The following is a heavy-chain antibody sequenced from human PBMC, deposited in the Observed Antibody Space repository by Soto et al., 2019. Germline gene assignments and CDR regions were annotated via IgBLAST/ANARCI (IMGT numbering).Heavy chain of an antibody. V-gene: IGHV3-9*01. J-gene: IGHJ4*02. Sequence: DVQLVESGGGLVQPGRSLRLSCAASGFTFDDYAMHWVRQAPGKGLEWVSGISWNSGSIGYADSVKGRFTISRDNAKNSLYLQMNSLRAEDTALYYCAKERYCSGGSCRAPPDYWGQGTLVTVSS. CDR2: ISWNSGSI. CDR3: AKERYCSGGSCRAPPDY. D-gene: IGHD2-15*01. CDR1: GFTFDDYA.